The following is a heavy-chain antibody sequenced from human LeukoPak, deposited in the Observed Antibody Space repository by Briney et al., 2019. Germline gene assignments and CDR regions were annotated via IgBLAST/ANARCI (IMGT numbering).Heavy chain of an antibody. V-gene: IGHV3-21*01. J-gene: IGHJ6*02. CDR3: ARTYGDYSLGYYYYYGMDV. Sequence: GGSLRLSCEASGFMFSSYWMTWVRQAPGKGLEWVSSISSSSSYIYYADSVKGRFTISRDNAKNSLYLQMNSLRAEDTAVYYCARTYGDYSLGYYYYYGMDVWGQGTTVTVSS. D-gene: IGHD4-17*01. CDR1: GFMFSSYW. CDR2: ISSSSSYI.